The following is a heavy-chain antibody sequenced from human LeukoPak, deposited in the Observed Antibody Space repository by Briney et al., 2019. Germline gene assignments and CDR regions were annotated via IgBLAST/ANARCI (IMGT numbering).Heavy chain of an antibody. D-gene: IGHD2-2*01. CDR1: GFTSSSYS. J-gene: IGHJ4*02. V-gene: IGHV3-21*01. CDR2: ISSSSSYI. CDR3: ARDPLGYCSSTSCYAGGY. Sequence: GGSLRLSCAASGFTSSSYSMNWVRQAPGKGLEWVSSISSSSSYIYYADSVKGRFTISRDNAKNSLYLQMNSLRAEDTAVYYCARDPLGYCSSTSCYAGGYWGQGTLVTVSS.